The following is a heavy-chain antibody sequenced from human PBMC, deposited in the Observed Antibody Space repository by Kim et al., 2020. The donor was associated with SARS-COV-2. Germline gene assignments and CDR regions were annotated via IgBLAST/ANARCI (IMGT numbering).Heavy chain of an antibody. D-gene: IGHD2-15*01. J-gene: IGHJ6*02. CDR3: ARVGPVGYYYSGMDV. V-gene: IGHV4-59*01. Sequence: PSLKSRVTISVDTSTNQFSLKLSSVTAADTAVYYCARVGPVGYYYSGMDVWGQGTTVTVSS.